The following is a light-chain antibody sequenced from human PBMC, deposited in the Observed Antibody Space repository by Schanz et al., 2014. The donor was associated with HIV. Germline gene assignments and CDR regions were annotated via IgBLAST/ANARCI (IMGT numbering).Light chain of an antibody. J-gene: IGLJ2*01. CDR1: SSNLGAGYD. Sequence: QSVLTQPPSVSGAPWQRVTISCNGSSSNLGAGYDVNWYQQVPGAAPKLLIYVNTNRPSGVPGRFSGSKSGTSASLAITGLQAEDEADYYCSSYAGSNNFGFGGGTKLTVL. CDR3: SSYAGSNNFG. V-gene: IGLV1-40*01. CDR2: VNT.